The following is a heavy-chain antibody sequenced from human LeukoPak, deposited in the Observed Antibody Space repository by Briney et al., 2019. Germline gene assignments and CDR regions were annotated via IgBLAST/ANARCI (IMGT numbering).Heavy chain of an antibody. Sequence: ASVKVSCKASGYTFTGYYMHWVRQAPGQGLEWMGRINPNSGGTNYAQKFQGRVTMTRDTSISTAYMELSRLRSDDTAVYYCATALAAAGTIYYYYGMDVWGQGTTVTVSS. V-gene: IGHV1-2*06. J-gene: IGHJ6*02. CDR3: ATALAAAGTIYYYYGMDV. D-gene: IGHD6-13*01. CDR1: GYTFTGYY. CDR2: INPNSGGT.